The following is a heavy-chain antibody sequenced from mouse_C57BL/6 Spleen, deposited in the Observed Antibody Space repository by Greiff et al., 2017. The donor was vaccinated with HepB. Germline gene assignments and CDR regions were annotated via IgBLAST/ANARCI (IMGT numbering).Heavy chain of an antibody. D-gene: IGHD1-1*01. CDR2: IYPGDGDT. J-gene: IGHJ2*01. Sequence: VQRVESGAELVKPGASVKISCKASGYAFSSYWMNWVKQRPGKGLEWIGQIYPGDGDTNYNGKFKGKATLTADKSSSTAYMQLSSLTSEDSAVYFCARWEYYYGSSYDYWGQGTTLTVSS. CDR1: GYAFSSYW. V-gene: IGHV1-80*01. CDR3: ARWEYYYGSSYDY.